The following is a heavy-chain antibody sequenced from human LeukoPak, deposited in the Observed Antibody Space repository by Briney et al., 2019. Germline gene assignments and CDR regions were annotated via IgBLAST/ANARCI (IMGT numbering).Heavy chain of an antibody. J-gene: IGHJ3*02. V-gene: IGHV3-7*01. Sequence: GSLRLSCAAAGFTFTNYWMIWVRQAPGKGLEWVANIKEDGSAEFYVDSVKGRFTLSRDNAKNSVYLQMNSLRAEDTAVYYCARDRVRREYSDSSGYRPDAFDIWGQGTMVTVSS. CDR1: GFTFTNYW. D-gene: IGHD3-22*01. CDR2: IKEDGSAE. CDR3: ARDRVRREYSDSSGYRPDAFDI.